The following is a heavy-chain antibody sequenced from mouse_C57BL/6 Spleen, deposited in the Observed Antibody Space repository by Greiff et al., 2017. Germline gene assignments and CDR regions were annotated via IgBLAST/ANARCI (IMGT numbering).Heavy chain of an antibody. V-gene: IGHV1-64*01. CDR3: ASVGSSYPYAMDY. D-gene: IGHD1-1*01. J-gene: IGHJ4*01. CDR1: GYTFTSYW. Sequence: VQLQQPGAELVKPGASVKLSCKASGYTFTSYWMHWVQQRPGQGLEWIGMIHPNSGSTNYNEKFKSKATLTVDETSSTAYMQLSSLTSEDSAVYYCASVGSSYPYAMDYWGQGTSVTVSS. CDR2: IHPNSGST.